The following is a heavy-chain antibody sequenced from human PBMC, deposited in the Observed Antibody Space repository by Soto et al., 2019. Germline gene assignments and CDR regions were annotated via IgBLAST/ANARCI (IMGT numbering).Heavy chain of an antibody. J-gene: IGHJ1*01. Sequence: QVQLVESGGGVVQPGTSLRVSCVGSGFTFGSYFKHWVRQAPGKGLEWVALTSYDGSNKYYGDSVRGRFTISRDNSRNTVDLQMDSLRVEDTALYYCARWGTTGGLDVWGQGTLVSVSS. V-gene: IGHV3-30*19. CDR3: ARWGTTGGLDV. CDR1: GFTFGSYF. D-gene: IGHD3-16*01. CDR2: TSYDGSNK.